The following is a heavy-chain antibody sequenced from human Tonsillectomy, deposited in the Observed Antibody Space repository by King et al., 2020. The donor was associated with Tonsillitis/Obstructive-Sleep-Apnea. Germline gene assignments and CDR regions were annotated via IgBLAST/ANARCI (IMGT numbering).Heavy chain of an antibody. CDR1: GGSISSSSYY. D-gene: IGHD3-22*01. CDR3: ARWATMIILNAFDI. V-gene: IGHV4-39*01. Sequence: QLQESGPGLVKPSETLSLTCTVSGGSISSSSYYWGWIRQPPGKGLEWIVSIYYSGSTYKNPSLKSRVTISVDMSKNQFSLKLSSVTAADTAVYYCARWATMIILNAFDIWGQGTMVTVSS. CDR2: IYYSGST. J-gene: IGHJ3*02.